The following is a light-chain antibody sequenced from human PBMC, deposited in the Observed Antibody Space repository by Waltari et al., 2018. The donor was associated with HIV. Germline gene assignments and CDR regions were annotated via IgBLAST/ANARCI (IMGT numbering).Light chain of an antibody. Sequence: SYELTQPPSVSVSPGQTARITCSGDALPKKYAYCYQQKSGQAPVLVIYEDSKRPSGIPERFSGSRSVTVATLTISGAQVEDEADYYCYSTYTRGHHRFFGGGTKLTVL. CDR2: EDS. CDR3: YSTYTRGHHRF. V-gene: IGLV3-10*01. J-gene: IGLJ2*01. CDR1: ALPKKY.